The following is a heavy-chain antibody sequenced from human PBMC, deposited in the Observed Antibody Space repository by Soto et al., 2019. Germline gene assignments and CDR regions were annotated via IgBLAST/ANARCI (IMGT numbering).Heavy chain of an antibody. D-gene: IGHD1-7*01. V-gene: IGHV4-39*01. J-gene: IGHJ4*02. Sequence: SETLSLTCTVSGGSISSSSYYWGWIRQPPGKGLEWIGSIYYSGSTYYNPSLKSRVTISVDTSKNQFSLKLSSVTAAETAVYYCARGRTTLVYWGQGTLVTVSS. CDR3: ARGRTTLVY. CDR2: IYYSGST. CDR1: GGSISSSSYY.